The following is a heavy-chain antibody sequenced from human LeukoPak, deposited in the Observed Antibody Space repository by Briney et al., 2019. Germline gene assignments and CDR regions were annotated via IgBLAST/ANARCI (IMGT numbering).Heavy chain of an antibody. CDR3: ARVPISVIVAEGAFDI. D-gene: IGHD5-12*01. CDR1: GDSINNSY. CDR2: FYYSGTS. V-gene: IGHV4-59*01. Sequence: PLETLSLTCTVSGDSINNSYWSWIRQPPGKGLEWIGYFYYSGTSNYNPSLQSRVTISGDTSMNRLSPRLISVTAADTAVYYCARVPISVIVAEGAFDIWGQGTMVAVSS. J-gene: IGHJ3*02.